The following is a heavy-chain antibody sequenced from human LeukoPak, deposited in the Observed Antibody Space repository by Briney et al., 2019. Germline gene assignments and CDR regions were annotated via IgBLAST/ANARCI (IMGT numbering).Heavy chain of an antibody. CDR2: IRFDGTIK. CDR3: ANGPHYQILTGYYKVRSHLDY. Sequence: GGSLRLSCAASGFTFSSYGMHWVRQAPGKGLEWVAFIRFDGTIKHYADSVKGRFTISRDNSKNTLYLQMNSLRAEDTAVYSCANGPHYQILTGYYKVRSHLDYWGQGTLVTVSS. J-gene: IGHJ4*02. D-gene: IGHD3-9*01. CDR1: GFTFSSYG. V-gene: IGHV3-30*02.